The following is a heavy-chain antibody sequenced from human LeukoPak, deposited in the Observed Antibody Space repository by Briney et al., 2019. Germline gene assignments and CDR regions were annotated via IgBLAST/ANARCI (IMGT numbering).Heavy chain of an antibody. V-gene: IGHV4-39*01. D-gene: IGHD2-15*01. CDR1: GGSISSSSYY. J-gene: IGHJ2*01. CDR2: IYYSGST. Sequence: SETLSLTCTVSGGSISSSSYYWGWIRQPPGKGLEWIGSIYYSGSTYYNPSLKSRVTISVDTSKNQFSLKLSSVTAADTAVYYCARPKGSLPRYCSGGSCRYWYFDLWGRGNLVTVSS. CDR3: ARPKGSLPRYCSGGSCRYWYFDL.